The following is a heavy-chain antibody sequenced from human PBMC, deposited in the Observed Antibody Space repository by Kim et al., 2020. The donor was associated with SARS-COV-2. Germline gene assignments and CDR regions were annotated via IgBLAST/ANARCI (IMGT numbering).Heavy chain of an antibody. CDR2: ISSSGTTTI. CDR3: ARGPRHNWKIRD. D-gene: IGHD1-20*01. Sequence: GGSLRLSCAASGFTFSSYEMNWVRQAPGEGLEWLAYISSSGTTTIYNADSVKGRFTISRDNAKYSLFLQMNSLRGDDPGHYYCARGPRHNWKIRDWGQG. J-gene: IGHJ1*01. V-gene: IGHV3-48*03. CDR1: GFTFSSYE.